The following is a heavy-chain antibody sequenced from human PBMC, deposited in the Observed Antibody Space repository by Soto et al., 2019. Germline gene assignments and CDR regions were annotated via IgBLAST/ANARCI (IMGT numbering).Heavy chain of an antibody. V-gene: IGHV3-23*01. CDR2: ISGSGGST. Sequence: GGSLRLSCAASGFTFGTYSMNWVRQAPGKGLEWVSAISGSGGSTYYADSVKGRFTISRDNSKNTLYLQMNSLRAEDTAVYYCAYSSTPFDYWGQGTLVTVSS. CDR3: AYSSTPFDY. D-gene: IGHD6-13*01. CDR1: GFTFGTYS. J-gene: IGHJ4*02.